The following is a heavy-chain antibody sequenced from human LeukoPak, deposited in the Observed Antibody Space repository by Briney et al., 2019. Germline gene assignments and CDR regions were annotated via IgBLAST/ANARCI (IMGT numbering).Heavy chain of an antibody. CDR2: ISGSGGST. J-gene: IGHJ4*02. D-gene: IGHD1-26*01. V-gene: IGHV3-23*01. CDR1: GFTFSSYA. CDR3: AKDQWELLSFDY. Sequence: GGSLRLSCAASGFTFSSYAMSWVRQAPGKGLEWVSAISGSGGSTYHADSVKGRFTISRDNSKNTLYLQMNSLRAEDTAVYYCAKDQWELLSFDYWGQGTLVTVSS.